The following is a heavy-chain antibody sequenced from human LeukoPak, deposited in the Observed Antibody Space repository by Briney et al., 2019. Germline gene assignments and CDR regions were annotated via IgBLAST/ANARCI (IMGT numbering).Heavy chain of an antibody. CDR1: GFTFSRFW. J-gene: IGHJ4*02. Sequence: GGSLRLSCAASGFTFSRFWMSWVRQAPGKGLEWVSSISGSGGSTYYADSVKGRFTISRDNSKNTLYLQMNSLRAEDTAVYYCAKPPRGSGEDYWGQGTLVTVST. CDR3: AKPPRGSGEDY. V-gene: IGHV3-23*01. CDR2: ISGSGGST. D-gene: IGHD3-10*01.